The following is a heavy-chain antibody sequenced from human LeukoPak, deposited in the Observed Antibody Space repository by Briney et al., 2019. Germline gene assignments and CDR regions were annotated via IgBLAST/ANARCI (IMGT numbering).Heavy chain of an antibody. CDR3: AKETFTATATYYYDSSGYYGMDV. CDR1: GFTFSSYS. J-gene: IGHJ6*02. Sequence: GGSLRLSCAASGFTFSSYSMNWVRQAPGKGLEWVSSISSSSSYIYYADSVKGRFTISRDNAKNSLYLQMNSLRAEDTAVYYCAKETFTATATYYYDSSGYYGMDVWGQGTTVTVSS. V-gene: IGHV3-21*04. D-gene: IGHD3-22*01. CDR2: ISSSSSYI.